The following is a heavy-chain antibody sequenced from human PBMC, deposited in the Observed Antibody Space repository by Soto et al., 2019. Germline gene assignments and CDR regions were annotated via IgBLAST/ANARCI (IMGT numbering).Heavy chain of an antibody. CDR1: GGSISSTKW. J-gene: IGHJ4*02. V-gene: IGHV4-4*02. D-gene: IGHD6-19*01. CDR2: IYHSGST. CDR3: AKVWDFRSGWIDC. Sequence: QVQLQESGPGLVKPSGTLSLTCAVSGGSISSTKWWSWVRQPPGKGLEWIGEIYHSGSTNYNPSPKSRVIISVDESKNPFSLKLRSVTAADTAVYYCAKVWDFRSGWIDCWGQGTLVTVSS.